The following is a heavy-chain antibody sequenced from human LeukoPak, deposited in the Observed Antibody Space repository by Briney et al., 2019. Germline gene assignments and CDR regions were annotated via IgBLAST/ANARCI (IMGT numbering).Heavy chain of an antibody. V-gene: IGHV3-23*01. CDR1: GFTFSSYA. Sequence: TGGSLRLSCAAPGFTFSSYAMSWVRQAPGKGLEWVSAISGSGGSTYYADSVKGRSTISRDNSKNTLYLQMNSLRAEDTAVYYCAKDPWHPYYYGSGSNLWGQGTLVTVSS. D-gene: IGHD3-10*01. J-gene: IGHJ4*02. CDR2: ISGSGGST. CDR3: AKDPWHPYYYGSGSNL.